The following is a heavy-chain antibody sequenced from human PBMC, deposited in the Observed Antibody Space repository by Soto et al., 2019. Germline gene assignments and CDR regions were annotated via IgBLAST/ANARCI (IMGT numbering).Heavy chain of an antibody. CDR3: ARDINYDVITGLANCFDP. D-gene: IGHD3-9*01. Sequence: QVQLVQSGAEVKKPGASVKLSCRASGYTFTTYYLHWVRQAPGQGFEWMGIINPRGGSTSYARNSQGRVTMTSETSTSSVYMEMSSLKFEDTAVYYCARDINYDVITGLANCFDPWGQGTLVTVSS. CDR1: GYTFTTYY. J-gene: IGHJ5*02. CDR2: INPRGGST. V-gene: IGHV1-46*01.